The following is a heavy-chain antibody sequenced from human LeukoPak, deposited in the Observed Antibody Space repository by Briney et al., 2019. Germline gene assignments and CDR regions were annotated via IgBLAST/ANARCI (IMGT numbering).Heavy chain of an antibody. J-gene: IGHJ1*01. V-gene: IGHV3-7*01. Sequence: GGSLRLTCAASGVTLSNYWMSWVRQAPGKGLEWLAIVNQDGSETYYVHSVNGRFTISRDNAKSSLYLQITSLRAEDTAVYFCARCVSSIWYFNWGQGTLVTVSS. CDR2: VNQDGSET. CDR3: ARCVSSIWYFN. CDR1: GVTLSNYW. D-gene: IGHD6-13*01.